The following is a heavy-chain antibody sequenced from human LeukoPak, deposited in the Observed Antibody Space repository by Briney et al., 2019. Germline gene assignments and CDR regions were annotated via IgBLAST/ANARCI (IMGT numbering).Heavy chain of an antibody. CDR3: AKDHGSGSYYLFDY. J-gene: IGHJ4*02. V-gene: IGHV3-30*02. Sequence: PGGSLRLSCAASGFTFSSYGMHWVRQAPGKGLEWVAFIRYDGSNKYYADSVKGRFTISRDNSKNTLYLQMNSLRAEGTAVYYCAKDHGSGSYYLFDYWGQGTLVTVSS. CDR1: GFTFSSYG. D-gene: IGHD3-10*01. CDR2: IRYDGSNK.